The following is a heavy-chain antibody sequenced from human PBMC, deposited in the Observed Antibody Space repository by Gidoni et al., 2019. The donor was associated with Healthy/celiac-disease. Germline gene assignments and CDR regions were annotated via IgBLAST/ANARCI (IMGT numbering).Heavy chain of an antibody. CDR3: ARHDPAYGDYGGGYQVGGFDP. V-gene: IGHV5-10-1*01. D-gene: IGHD4-17*01. J-gene: IGHJ5*02. CDR1: GYSFTRYW. Sequence: EVQLVQSGAEVKKPGESLRISCKGSGYSFTRYWISWVRQMPGKGLEWMGRIDPSDSYTNYSPSFQGHVTISADKSISTAYLQWSSLKASDTAMYYCARHDPAYGDYGGGYQVGGFDPWGQGTLVTVSS. CDR2: IDPSDSYT.